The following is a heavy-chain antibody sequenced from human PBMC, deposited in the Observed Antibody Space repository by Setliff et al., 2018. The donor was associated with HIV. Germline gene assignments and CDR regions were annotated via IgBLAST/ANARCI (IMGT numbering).Heavy chain of an antibody. J-gene: IGHJ1*01. Sequence: PSETLSLTCDVSGFSISSRYYWGWIRQPPGKGLEWIGSIYYSGSTYYNPSLMSRVTISVDTSKNQFSLKLRSVTAADTAVYYCARQWRDQYNSGVSTENFQHWGLGTLVTVSS. CDR1: GFSISSRYY. CDR3: ARQWRDQYNSGVSTENFQH. V-gene: IGHV4-38-2*01. D-gene: IGHD3-22*01. CDR2: IYYSGST.